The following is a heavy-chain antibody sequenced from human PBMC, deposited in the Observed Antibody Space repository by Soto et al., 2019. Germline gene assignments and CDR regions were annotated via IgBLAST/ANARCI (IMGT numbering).Heavy chain of an antibody. CDR3: ARASSTKYCGGDCLNWFDP. D-gene: IGHD2-21*02. Sequence: VASVKVSCKASGYTFTSYGISWVRQAPGQGLEWMGWISAYNGNTNYAQKLQGRVTMTTDTSTSTAYMELRSLRSDDTAVYYCARASSTKYCGGDCLNWFDPWGQGTLVTVSS. CDR2: ISAYNGNT. J-gene: IGHJ5*02. V-gene: IGHV1-18*04. CDR1: GYTFTSYG.